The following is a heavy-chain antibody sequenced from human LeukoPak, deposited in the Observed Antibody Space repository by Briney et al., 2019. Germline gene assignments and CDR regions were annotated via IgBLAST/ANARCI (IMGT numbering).Heavy chain of an antibody. Sequence: PGGSLGLACAASGFTFSSYAMHWVRQAPGKGLEWVANIKQDGSEKYYVDSVKGRFTISRDNAKNSLYLQMNSLRAEDTAVYYCARDRRNVDTHDYWGQGTLVTVSS. CDR1: GFTFSSYA. J-gene: IGHJ4*02. CDR3: ARDRRNVDTHDY. D-gene: IGHD5-18*01. CDR2: IKQDGSEK. V-gene: IGHV3-7*01.